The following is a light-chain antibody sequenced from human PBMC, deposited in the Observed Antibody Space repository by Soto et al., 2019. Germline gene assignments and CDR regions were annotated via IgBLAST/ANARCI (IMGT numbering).Light chain of an antibody. J-gene: IGKJ2*01. CDR1: QTVNTN. V-gene: IGKV3-15*01. Sequence: EIVMTQSPATLSVSPGERANLSCRASQTVNTNLAWYQQKPGQAPRLLIHGASTRATGIPARFSGSASGTEFTLTISSLQSEDFAVYYCQQYNNWPYTFGQGTKLEIK. CDR3: QQYNNWPYT. CDR2: GAS.